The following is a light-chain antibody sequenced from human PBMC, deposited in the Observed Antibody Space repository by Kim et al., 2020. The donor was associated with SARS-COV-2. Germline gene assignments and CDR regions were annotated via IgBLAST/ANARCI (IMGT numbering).Light chain of an antibody. Sequence: DIVMTQSPDSLAVSLGERATINCKSSQSVLYSSNNKNYLAWYQHKPGQPLKLLIYWASTRESGVPDRFSGSGSGTAFTLTISSLQAEDVAVYYCQQYYSTPLTFGGGTKVDIK. J-gene: IGKJ4*01. CDR1: QSVLYSSNNKNY. CDR2: WAS. V-gene: IGKV4-1*01. CDR3: QQYYSTPLT.